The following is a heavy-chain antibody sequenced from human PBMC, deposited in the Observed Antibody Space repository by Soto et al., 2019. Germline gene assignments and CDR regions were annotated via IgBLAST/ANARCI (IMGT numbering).Heavy chain of an antibody. CDR3: AKAWGFDY. D-gene: IGHD7-27*01. J-gene: IGHJ4*02. V-gene: IGHV3-23*01. CDR2: ISGSGSST. CDR1: GFTFSSYT. Sequence: GGSLRLSCAASGFTFSSYTMSWVRQAPGKGLEWVSTISGSGSSTYSADSVKGRFTISRDNSKNTLYLQMNSLRVEDTAIYYCAKAWGFDYWGQGTLVTVSS.